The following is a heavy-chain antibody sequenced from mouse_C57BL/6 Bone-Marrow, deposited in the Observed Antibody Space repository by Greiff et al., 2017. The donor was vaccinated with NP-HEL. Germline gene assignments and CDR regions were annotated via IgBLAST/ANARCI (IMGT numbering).Heavy chain of an antibody. D-gene: IGHD1-1*01. CDR1: GFNIQDDY. CDR3: TTEVVATGDYFDY. J-gene: IGHJ2*01. V-gene: IGHV14-4*01. Sequence: VQLQQSGAELVRPGASVKLSCTASGFNIQDDYMHWVKQRPEQGLEWIGWIDPENGDTEYASKFQGKATITADTSSNTAYLQLSSLTSEDTAVYYCTTEVVATGDYFDYWGQGTTLTVSS. CDR2: IDPENGDT.